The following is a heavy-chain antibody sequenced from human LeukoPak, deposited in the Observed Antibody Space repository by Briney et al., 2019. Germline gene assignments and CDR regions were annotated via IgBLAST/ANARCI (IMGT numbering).Heavy chain of an antibody. Sequence: GGSLRLSCAASGFTFSSYAMSWVRQAPGKGLEWVSAISGSGGSIYYADSVKGRFTISRDNSKNTLYLQMNSLRAEDTAVYYCAKDQQWLQIRWFDPWGQGTLVTVSS. CDR2: ISGSGGSI. J-gene: IGHJ5*02. CDR1: GFTFSSYA. V-gene: IGHV3-23*01. CDR3: AKDQQWLQIRWFDP. D-gene: IGHD6-19*01.